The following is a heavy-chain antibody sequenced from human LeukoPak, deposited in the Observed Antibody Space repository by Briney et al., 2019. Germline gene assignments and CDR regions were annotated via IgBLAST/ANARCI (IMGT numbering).Heavy chain of an antibody. CDR1: GGTFSSYA. D-gene: IGHD3-9*01. V-gene: IGHV1-69*01. CDR2: IIPIFGTA. Sequence: ASVKVSCKASGGTFSSYAISWVRQAPGQGLEWMGGIIPIFGTANYAQKFQGRVTITADESTSTAYMELSSQRSEDTAVYYCARVKSGDDILTGYYTSQYNWFDPWGQGTLVTVSS. J-gene: IGHJ5*02. CDR3: ARVKSGDDILTGYYTSQYNWFDP.